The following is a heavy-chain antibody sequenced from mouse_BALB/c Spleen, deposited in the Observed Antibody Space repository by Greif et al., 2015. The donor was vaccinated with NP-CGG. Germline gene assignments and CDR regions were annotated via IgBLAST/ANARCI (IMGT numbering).Heavy chain of an antibody. CDR1: GFSLSTYGIG. D-gene: IGHD1-2*01. V-gene: IGHV8-11*01. J-gene: IGHJ3*01. CDR2: IWWNDNK. Sequence: QVTLKESGPGILQPSQTLSLTCSFSGFSLSTYGIGVGWIRQPSGKGLEWLAHIWWNDNKYYNTALKSRLTISKDTPNNQVFLKIASVDTADTATYYCARKGITTATGAYWGQGTLVTVSA. CDR3: ARKGITTATGAY.